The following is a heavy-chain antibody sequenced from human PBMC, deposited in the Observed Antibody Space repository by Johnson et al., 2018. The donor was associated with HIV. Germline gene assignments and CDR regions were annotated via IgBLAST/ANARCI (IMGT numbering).Heavy chain of an antibody. CDR3: VRGGLGYRNFQDAFDM. Sequence: QVQLVESGGSLVKPGGSLRLSCAASGFTFSDYYMSWIRQAPGKGLEWVSRISWNRDRTDYADSVTGRVTISRENSKNSLYLQMNSLRAEDTAVEYCVRGGLGYRNFQDAFDMWGQRTMVTVSS. CDR2: ISWNRDRT. D-gene: IGHD1-14*01. CDR1: GFTFSDYY. J-gene: IGHJ3*02. V-gene: IGHV3-11*01.